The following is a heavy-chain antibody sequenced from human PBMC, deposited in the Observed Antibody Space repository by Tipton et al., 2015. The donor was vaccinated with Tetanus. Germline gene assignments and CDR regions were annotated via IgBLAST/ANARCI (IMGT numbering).Heavy chain of an antibody. D-gene: IGHD2-21*01. J-gene: IGHJ6*02. CDR1: GYTFTGYY. V-gene: IGHV1-2*02. CDR2: IDPNSGAT. CDR3: ARDRGDYIYYGMDV. Sequence: QLVQSGAELKKPGASVKVSCKASGYTFTGYYMYWVRQAPGQGLEWVGWIDPNSGATIYAQNFQGRVTMTRDTSISTVYMELSRRRSDDTAVYYCARDRGDYIYYGMDVWGPGTTVTVSS.